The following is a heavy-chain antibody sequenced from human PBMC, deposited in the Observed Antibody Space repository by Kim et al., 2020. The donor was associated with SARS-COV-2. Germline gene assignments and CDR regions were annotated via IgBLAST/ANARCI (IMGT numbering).Heavy chain of an antibody. J-gene: IGHJ4*02. V-gene: IGHV1-3*01. D-gene: IGHD4-17*01. CDR3: ARDGRGGHDYGDYSIDY. CDR2: INAGNGNT. Sequence: ASVKVSCKASGYTFTSYAMHWVRQAPGQRLEWMGWINAGNGNTKYSQKFQGRVTITRDTSASTAYMELSSLRSEDTAVYYCARDGRGGHDYGDYSIDYWGQGTLVTVSS. CDR1: GYTFTSYA.